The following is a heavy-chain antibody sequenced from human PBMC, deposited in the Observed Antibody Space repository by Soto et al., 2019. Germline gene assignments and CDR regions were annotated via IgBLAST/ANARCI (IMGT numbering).Heavy chain of an antibody. CDR1: GYTFTSYD. V-gene: IGHV1-8*01. CDR3: ARVSRRWDIVVVVAARDAFDI. CDR2: MNPNSGNT. D-gene: IGHD2-15*01. J-gene: IGHJ3*02. Sequence: ASVKVSCKASGYTFTSYDINWVRQATGQGLEWMGWMNPNSGNTGYAQEFQGRVTMTSNTSISTAYMELSSLRSEDTAVYYCARVSRRWDIVVVVAARDAFDIWGQGTMVTVSS.